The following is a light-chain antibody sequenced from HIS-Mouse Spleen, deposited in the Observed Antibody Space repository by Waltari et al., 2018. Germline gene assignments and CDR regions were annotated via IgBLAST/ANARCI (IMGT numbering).Light chain of an antibody. V-gene: IGLV6-57*04. CDR1: SGSIASNY. CDR2: EDN. Sequence: NFMLTQPHSVSEPPGKTVTISCTRSSGSIASNYVQWYQQRPGSAPPTVIYEDNQRPSGVPDRFSGSIDSYSNSASLTISGLKTEDEADYYCQSYDSSNHWVFGGGTKLTVL. J-gene: IGLJ3*02. CDR3: QSYDSSNHWV.